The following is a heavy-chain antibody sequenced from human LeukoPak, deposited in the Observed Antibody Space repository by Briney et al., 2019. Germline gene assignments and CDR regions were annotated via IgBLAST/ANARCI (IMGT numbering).Heavy chain of an antibody. J-gene: IGHJ4*02. V-gene: IGHV4-59*08. CDR2: VYYSGST. D-gene: IGHD2-15*01. Sequence: ASETLSLTCTVWGSSISSYHWTWIRQPPGRGLEWIGYVYYSGSTNYNPSLKSRVTISLDTSNNQFTLKLGSVTAADTAIYYCATYTRHCSGGTCYSIDYWGQGTLVTVSS. CDR3: ATYTRHCSGGTCYSIDY. CDR1: GSSISSYH.